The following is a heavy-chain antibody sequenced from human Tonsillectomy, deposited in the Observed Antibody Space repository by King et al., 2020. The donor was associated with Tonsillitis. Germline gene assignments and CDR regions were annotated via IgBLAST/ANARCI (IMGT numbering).Heavy chain of an antibody. CDR3: TRDYYGSGSHSFSGY. D-gene: IGHD3-10*01. Sequence: EGQLVQSGGGLIQAGGSLRLSCAASGFPVSSNYMSWVRQAPGKGLEWVSVLYTDGTPKYADSVKGRFTISRDNSKNTLYLQMNTLRAEDTAVYYCTRDYYGSGSHSFSGYWGQGTLVSVSS. J-gene: IGHJ1*01. CDR2: LYTDGTP. V-gene: IGHV3-53*01. CDR1: GFPVSSNY.